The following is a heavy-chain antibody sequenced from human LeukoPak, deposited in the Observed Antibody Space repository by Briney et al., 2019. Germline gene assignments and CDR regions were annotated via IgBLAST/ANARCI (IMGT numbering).Heavy chain of an antibody. J-gene: IGHJ5*02. CDR2: ISYDGSNK. CDR1: GFTFSSYA. V-gene: IGHV3-30*04. CDR3: ARSPEYCSGGSCS. D-gene: IGHD2-15*01. Sequence: PGGSLRLSCAAFGFTFSSYAMHWGRQAPGKGLEWVAVISYDGSNKYYADSVKGRFTISRDNSKNTLYLQMNSLRAEDTAVYYCARSPEYCSGGSCSWGQGPLVTVSS.